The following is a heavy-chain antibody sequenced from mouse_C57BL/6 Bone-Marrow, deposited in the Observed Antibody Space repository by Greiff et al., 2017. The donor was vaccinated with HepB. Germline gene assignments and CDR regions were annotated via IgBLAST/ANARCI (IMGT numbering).Heavy chain of an antibody. CDR2: LYPGNSDT. V-gene: IGHV1-5*01. Sequence: VQLKQSGTVLARPGASVKMSCKTSGYTFTSYWMHWVKQRPGQGLEWIGALYPGNSDTSYNQKFKGKAKLTAVTSASTAYMELSSLTNEDSAVYYCTRRDYEGAYYFDYWGQGTTLTVSS. D-gene: IGHD2-4*01. J-gene: IGHJ2*01. CDR1: GYTFTSYW. CDR3: TRRDYEGAYYFDY.